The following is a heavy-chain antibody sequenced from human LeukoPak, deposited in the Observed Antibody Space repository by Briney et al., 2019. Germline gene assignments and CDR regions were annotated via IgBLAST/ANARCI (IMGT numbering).Heavy chain of an antibody. CDR1: GFTFSDSA. D-gene: IGHD1-26*01. J-gene: IGHJ4*02. CDR2: ITAGGGNS. CDR3: ARDIELSC. V-gene: IGHV3-23*01. Sequence: GGSLRLSCEASGFTFSDSAMSWVRQASGRGLEWVSLITAGGGNSYYADSVKGRFTCSIDSSKSTLHLQMNSLRAEDTAVYYCARDIELSCWGQGTLVTVSS.